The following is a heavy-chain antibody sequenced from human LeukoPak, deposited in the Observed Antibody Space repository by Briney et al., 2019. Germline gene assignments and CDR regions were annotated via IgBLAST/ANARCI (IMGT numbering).Heavy chain of an antibody. D-gene: IGHD3-9*01. V-gene: IGHV3-48*03. CDR1: GFTFSSYE. CDR2: ISSSGSTI. J-gene: IGHJ4*02. CDR3: ARGGYDILTGYYNPYFDY. Sequence: PGGSLRLSCAASGFTFSSYEMNWVRQAPGKGLEWVSYISSSGSTIYYADSVKGRFTISRDNAKNSLYLQMNSLRAEDTAVYYCARGGYDILTGYYNPYFDYWGQGTLVTVSS.